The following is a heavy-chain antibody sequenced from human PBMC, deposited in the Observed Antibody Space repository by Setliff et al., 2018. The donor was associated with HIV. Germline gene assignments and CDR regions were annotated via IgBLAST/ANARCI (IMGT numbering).Heavy chain of an antibody. V-gene: IGHV4-34*01. CDR3: AKGRRGYDSRLFYYHHGMDV. D-gene: IGHD5-12*01. CDR2: SNQSGSG. Sequence: ETLSLTCVVYGGSFRDYYWTWIRQPPGKGLEWIGESNQSGSGNYNPSLKSRVTISVDTSKNEFFLNMGSVTAADTAVYYCAKGRRGYDSRLFYYHHGMDVWGQGTTVTVSS. CDR1: GGSFRDYY. J-gene: IGHJ6*02.